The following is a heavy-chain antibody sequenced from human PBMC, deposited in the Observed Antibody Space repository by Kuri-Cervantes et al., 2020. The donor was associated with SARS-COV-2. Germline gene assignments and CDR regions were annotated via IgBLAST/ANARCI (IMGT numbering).Heavy chain of an antibody. J-gene: IGHJ4*02. CDR1: GYTFTSYD. D-gene: IGHD1-1*01. Sequence: ASVKVSCKTSGYTFTSYDISWVRQATGQGLEWMGWMNTNSGRTGYAQKFQGRVTMTSDTSISTAYMELSSLRSEGTAVYYCARILNWNDHRPFDYWGQGTLVTVSS. CDR2: MNTNSGRT. V-gene: IGHV1-8*01. CDR3: ARILNWNDHRPFDY.